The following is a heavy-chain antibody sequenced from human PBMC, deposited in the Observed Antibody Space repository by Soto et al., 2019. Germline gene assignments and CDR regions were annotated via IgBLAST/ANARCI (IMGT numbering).Heavy chain of an antibody. V-gene: IGHV1-3*01. CDR3: ETGRYSGTDY. J-gene: IGHJ4*02. CDR2: INAGNGNT. CDR1: GYTFTSYA. D-gene: IGHD1-26*01. Sequence: SVKVSCKASGYTFTSYAMHWVRQAPGQRLEWMGWINAGNGNTIYAQKFQGRVTMTEDTSTDTAYMELRTMRTEDTAVYYCETGRYSGTDYWGQGTLVTVSS.